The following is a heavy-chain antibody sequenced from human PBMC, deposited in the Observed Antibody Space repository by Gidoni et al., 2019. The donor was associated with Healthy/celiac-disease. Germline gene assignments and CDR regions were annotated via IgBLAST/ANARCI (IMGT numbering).Heavy chain of an antibody. CDR1: GFTFSSYS. V-gene: IGHV3-21*01. CDR2: ISSSSSYI. J-gene: IGHJ2*01. Sequence: EVQLVESGGGLVKPGGSLRLSCAASGFTFSSYSMNWVRQAPGKGLEWVSSISSSSSYIYYADSVKGRFTISRDNAKNSLYLQMNSLRAEDTAVYYCARVGASYYNWYFDLWGRGTLVTVSS. D-gene: IGHD3-22*01. CDR3: ARVGASYYNWYFDL.